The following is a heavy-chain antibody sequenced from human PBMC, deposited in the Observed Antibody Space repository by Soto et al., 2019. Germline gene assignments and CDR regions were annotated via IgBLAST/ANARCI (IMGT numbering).Heavy chain of an antibody. D-gene: IGHD6-13*01. Sequence: QAGVSLRLSCGVSGFIPSSYAMSWVRQAPGKGLEWVSGISGSGGATSYADSVKGRFTISRDNSKNTLYLQMNSLSAEDTAIYYCAKDAIMVSSSFNYFDFWGQGPLFTVSS. J-gene: IGHJ4*02. CDR2: ISGSGGAT. V-gene: IGHV3-23*01. CDR1: GFIPSSYA. CDR3: AKDAIMVSSSFNYFDF.